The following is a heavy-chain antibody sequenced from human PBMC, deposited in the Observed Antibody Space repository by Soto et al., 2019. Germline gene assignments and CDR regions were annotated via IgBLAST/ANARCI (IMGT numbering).Heavy chain of an antibody. Sequence: SETLSLTCTVSGVSINDYYWSWIRQPPGKGLEWIGYIYYSGSTYYNPSLKSRVTISVDTSKNQFSLKLSSVTAADTAVYYCARGAYDSSGYYLLDYWGQGTLVTVSS. V-gene: IGHV4-30-4*01. CDR3: ARGAYDSSGYYLLDY. CDR2: IYYSGST. CDR1: GVSINDYY. D-gene: IGHD3-22*01. J-gene: IGHJ4*02.